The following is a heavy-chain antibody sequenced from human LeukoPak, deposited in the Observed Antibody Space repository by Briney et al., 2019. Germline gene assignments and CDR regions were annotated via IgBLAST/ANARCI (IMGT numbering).Heavy chain of an antibody. Sequence: PSQTLSLTCTVSGGSISSSSYYWGWIRQPPGKGLEWIGSIYYSGSTYYNPSLKSRVTISVDASKNQFSLKLSSVTAADTAVYYCARHPGVVAAPFSWFDPWGQGTLVTVSS. D-gene: IGHD2-15*01. CDR2: IYYSGST. CDR1: GGSISSSSYY. V-gene: IGHV4-39*01. J-gene: IGHJ5*02. CDR3: ARHPGVVAAPFSWFDP.